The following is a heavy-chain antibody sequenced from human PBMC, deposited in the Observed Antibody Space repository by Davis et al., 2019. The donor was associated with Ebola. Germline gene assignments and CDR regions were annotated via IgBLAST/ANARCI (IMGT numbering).Heavy chain of an antibody. CDR1: GGSISSGGYS. J-gene: IGHJ4*02. CDR2: IYHSGST. CDR3: AAGTLTNAYYFDY. D-gene: IGHD3-9*01. V-gene: IGHV4-30-2*01. Sequence: MPSETLSLTCAVSGGSISSGGYSWSWIRQPPGKGLEWIGYIYHSGSTNYNPSLKSRVTISVDTSKNQFSLKLSSVTAADTAVYYCAAGTLTNAYYFDYWGQGTLVTVSS.